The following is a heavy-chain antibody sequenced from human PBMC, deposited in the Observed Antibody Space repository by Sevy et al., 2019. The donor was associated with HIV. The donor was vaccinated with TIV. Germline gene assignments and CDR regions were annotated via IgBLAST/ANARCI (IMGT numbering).Heavy chain of an antibody. CDR1: GDSVSSNSAA. CDR3: ATGRPEWELGGHWFDP. V-gene: IGHV6-1*01. CDR2: TYYRSKWYN. D-gene: IGHD1-26*01. J-gene: IGHJ5*02. Sequence: SQTLSLTCAISGDSVSSNSAAWNWIRQSPSRGLEWLGRTYYRSKWYNDYAVSVKSRISINQDTSKNQFPLQLNSVTPEDTAVYFCATGRPEWELGGHWFDPWGQGTLVTVSS.